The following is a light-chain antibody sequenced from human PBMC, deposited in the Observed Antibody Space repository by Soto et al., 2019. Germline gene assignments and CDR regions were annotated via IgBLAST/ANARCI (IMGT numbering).Light chain of an antibody. J-gene: IGLJ3*02. V-gene: IGLV1-44*01. Sequence: QSVLTQPPSASGTPGQRVTISCSGSSSNIGSNTVNWYQQLPGTAPKLLIYSNNQRPSGVPDRFSGSKSGPSASLAISGLQSEEEADYYCASWDDSLTGWVFGGGTKLTVL. CDR1: SSNIGSNT. CDR3: ASWDDSLTGWV. CDR2: SNN.